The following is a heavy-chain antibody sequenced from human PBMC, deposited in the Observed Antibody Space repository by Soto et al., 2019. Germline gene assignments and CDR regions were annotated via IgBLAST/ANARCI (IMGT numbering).Heavy chain of an antibody. V-gene: IGHV1-2*04. D-gene: IGHD3-22*01. CDR3: ARDIKEVDYYDSSGYFSAPHWFDP. J-gene: IGHJ5*02. Sequence: ASVKVSCKASGYTFTCYYMHWVRQAPGQGLEWMGWINPNSGGTNYAQKFQGWVTMTRDTSISTAYMELSRLRSDDTAVYYCARDIKEVDYYDSSGYFSAPHWFDPWGQGTLVTVSS. CDR1: GYTFTCYY. CDR2: INPNSGGT.